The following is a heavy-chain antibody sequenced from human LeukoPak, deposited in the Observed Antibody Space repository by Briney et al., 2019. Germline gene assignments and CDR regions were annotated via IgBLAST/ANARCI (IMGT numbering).Heavy chain of an antibody. CDR2: ISGSGGST. Sequence: GGSLRLSCAASGFTFSSYAMSWVRQAPGKGLEWVSAISGSGGSTCYADSVKGRFTISRDNSKNTLYLQMNSLRAEDTAVYYCAKDPRRRGRNEYYFDYWGQGTLVTVSS. V-gene: IGHV3-23*01. CDR3: AKDPRRRGRNEYYFDY. J-gene: IGHJ4*02. CDR1: GFTFSSYA. D-gene: IGHD1-1*01.